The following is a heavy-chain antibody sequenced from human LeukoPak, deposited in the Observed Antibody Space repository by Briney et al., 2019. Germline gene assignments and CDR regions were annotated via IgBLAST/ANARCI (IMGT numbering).Heavy chain of an antibody. V-gene: IGHV3-11*04. J-gene: IGHJ4*02. D-gene: IGHD5-18*01. CDR2: ISSSGSTI. Sequence: SGGSLRLSCAASGFTFSDYYMSWIRQAPGKGLEWVSYISSSGSTIYYTDSVKGRFTISRDNAKNSLYLQMNSLRAEDAAVNYCCSWGPQYSYGPYYFDFWGQGPLVTVSS. CDR1: GFTFSDYY. CDR3: CSWGPQYSYGPYYFDF.